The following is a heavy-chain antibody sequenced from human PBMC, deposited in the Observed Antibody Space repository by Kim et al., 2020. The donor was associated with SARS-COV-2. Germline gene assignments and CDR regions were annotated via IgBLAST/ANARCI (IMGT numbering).Heavy chain of an antibody. J-gene: IGHJ3*02. D-gene: IGHD3-10*01. CDR3: TRVPPDPGSYYDAFDI. Sequence: GGSLRLSCAASGFSFSGSSMHWVRQASGKGLEWVGRIRNKANNYVTEYVASVRGSFTISRDDSMNTAYLQMNSLKTEDTAVYYCTRVPPDPGSYYDAFDIWGQGTVVSVSA. CDR2: IRNKANNYVT. V-gene: IGHV3-73*01. CDR1: GFSFSGSS.